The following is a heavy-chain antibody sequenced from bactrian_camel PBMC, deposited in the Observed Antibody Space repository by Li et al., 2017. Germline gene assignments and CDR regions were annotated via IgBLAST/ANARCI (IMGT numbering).Heavy chain of an antibody. J-gene: IGHJ4*01. CDR1: EQRYTDNC. CDR2: IGDDGRT. V-gene: IGHV3S53*01. Sequence: HVQLVESGGGSVQAGDSLRLSCVVPEQRYTDNCVAWFRQAPGKEPEGVAVIGDDGRTTYGDSVRGRFTISLDSVKNTAYLQMTSLKPEDAAMYTCAADRRRLGDGCGVYFPEYYYRGQGTQVTV. D-gene: IGHD3*01. CDR3: AADRRRLGDGCGVYFPEYYY.